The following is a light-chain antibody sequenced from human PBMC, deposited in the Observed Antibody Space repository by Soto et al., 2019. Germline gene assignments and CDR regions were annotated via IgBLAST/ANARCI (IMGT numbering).Light chain of an antibody. J-gene: IGKJ5*01. Sequence: DIVLTQSPVTLSLSPGDRATLSGRASETVSSYLLWYQQKPGQDRRLLIYDASERATGIPARFSGSGSETDFTLTISSLEPEDFGVYYCLHRMNWPLTFGQGTRLEIK. CDR3: LHRMNWPLT. V-gene: IGKV3-11*01. CDR1: ETVSSY. CDR2: DAS.